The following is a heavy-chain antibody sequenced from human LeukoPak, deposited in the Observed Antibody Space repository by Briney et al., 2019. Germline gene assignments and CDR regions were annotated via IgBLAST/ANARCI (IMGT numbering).Heavy chain of an antibody. CDR2: IKSKTDGGTT. CDR3: TTRGMWFGEELWDY. Sequence: GGSLRLSCAASGFTFSNAWMSWVRQAPGKGLEWVGRIKSKTDGGTTDYAAPVKGRFTISRDDSKNTLYLQMNSLKTEDTAVYYCTTRGMWFGEELWDYWGQGTLVTVSS. V-gene: IGHV3-15*01. D-gene: IGHD3-10*01. CDR1: GFTFSNAW. J-gene: IGHJ4*02.